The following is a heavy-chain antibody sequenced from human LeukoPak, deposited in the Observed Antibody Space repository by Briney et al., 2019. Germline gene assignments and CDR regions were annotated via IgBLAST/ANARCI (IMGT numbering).Heavy chain of an antibody. CDR2: IFYVGDT. CDR1: GGSITSSSYY. J-gene: IGHJ5*02. CDR3: ARSDSSRYGWLDP. Sequence: PSQTLSLTCTVYGGSITSSSYYWAWIRQPPGKGLEWIGSIFYVGDTYYNPSLESRITISVDTSRNQFSLKLYSVTAADTAVYYCARSDSSRYGWLDPWGRGTLVTVSS. D-gene: IGHD3-22*01. V-gene: IGHV4-39*01.